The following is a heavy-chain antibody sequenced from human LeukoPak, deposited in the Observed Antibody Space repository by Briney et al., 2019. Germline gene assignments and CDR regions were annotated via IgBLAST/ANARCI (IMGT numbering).Heavy chain of an antibody. CDR3: AKDRGGWGTGFDY. Sequence: GGTLRLSCAASGFTFSRYGMSWVRQAPGKGLEWVSAISGSGGSTYYADSVKGRFTISRDNSKNTLYLQMNSLRAEDTAVYYCAKDRGGWGTGFDYWGQGTLVTVSS. CDR2: ISGSGGST. V-gene: IGHV3-23*01. J-gene: IGHJ4*02. CDR1: GFTFSRYG. D-gene: IGHD1-14*01.